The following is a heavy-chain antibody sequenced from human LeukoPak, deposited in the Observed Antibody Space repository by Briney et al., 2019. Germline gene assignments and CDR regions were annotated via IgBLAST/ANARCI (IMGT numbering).Heavy chain of an antibody. J-gene: IGHJ4*02. D-gene: IGHD6-25*01. CDR3: ASCSVAAADSHYFDS. CDR1: GGSISYHY. Sequence: PSETLSLTCSFSGGSISYHYWSWIRQTPGKGLEWIGYIYYSGGTNYNPSLESRVTISVDTSKNQFSLKLSSVTAADTAVYYCASCSVAAADSHYFDSWDQGTLVTVSS. V-gene: IGHV4-59*08. CDR2: IYYSGGT.